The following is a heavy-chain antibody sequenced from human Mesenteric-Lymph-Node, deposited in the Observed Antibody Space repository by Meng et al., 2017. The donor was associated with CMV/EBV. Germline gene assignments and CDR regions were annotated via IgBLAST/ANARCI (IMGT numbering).Heavy chain of an antibody. J-gene: IGHJ4*02. V-gene: IGHV4-39*01. Sequence: CAVSVGSISSSSYYWAWIRQPPGKGLEWVGSIHYSGSTYYSPSLKSRVTISVDTSKNQFSLKLSSVTAADTAVYYCASRATVTYIWTNWGQGTLVTVSS. CDR2: IHYSGST. CDR1: VGSISSSSYY. CDR3: ASRATVTYIWTN. D-gene: IGHD4-17*01.